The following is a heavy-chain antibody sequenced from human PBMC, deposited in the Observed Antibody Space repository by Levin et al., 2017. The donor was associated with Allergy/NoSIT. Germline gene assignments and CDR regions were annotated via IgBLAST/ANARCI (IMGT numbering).Heavy chain of an antibody. D-gene: IGHD1-26*01. Sequence: GGSLRLSCAASGFTFTSYAMSWVRQAPGKGLEWVSAVSGSGGSTYYADSMKGRFTISRDNSKNTLYLQMSSLRDEDTAVYYCAKRLDVGYSGTHRAFDIWGQGTMVTISS. CDR1: GFTFTSYA. CDR2: VSGSGGST. V-gene: IGHV3-23*01. J-gene: IGHJ3*02. CDR3: AKRLDVGYSGTHRAFDI.